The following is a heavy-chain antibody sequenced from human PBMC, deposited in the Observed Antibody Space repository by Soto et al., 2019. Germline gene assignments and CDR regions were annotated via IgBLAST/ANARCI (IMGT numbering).Heavy chain of an antibody. Sequence: VKVSCKVSGYSLNELCMHWVRQPPGKGLEWIGGFDPEEGKMIYAQNFQGRVTMTEDTSTDTAYMELNSLTSEDTAIYYCATDLGVALAPLSILYFQQWGQGTVATVSS. CDR3: ATDLGVALAPLSILYFQQ. D-gene: IGHD3-10*01. CDR1: GYSLNELC. J-gene: IGHJ1*01. CDR2: FDPEEGKM. V-gene: IGHV1-24*01.